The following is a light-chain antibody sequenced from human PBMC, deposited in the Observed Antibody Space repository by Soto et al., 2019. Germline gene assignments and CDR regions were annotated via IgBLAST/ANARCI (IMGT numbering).Light chain of an antibody. CDR2: NNS. V-gene: IGLV1-44*01. CDR3: AAWDDSLNGYV. CDR1: SSNIGTNA. Sequence: QSALTQPPSASGTPGQRATISCSGGSSNIGTNAVNWYQQLPGTAPKLLIYNNSQRPSGVPDRFSGSKSGTSASLAISGLQSEDEADYYCAAWDDSLNGYVFGTGTKVTVL. J-gene: IGLJ1*01.